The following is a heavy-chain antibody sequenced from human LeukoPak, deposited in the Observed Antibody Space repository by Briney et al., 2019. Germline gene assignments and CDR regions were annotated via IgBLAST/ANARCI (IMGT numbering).Heavy chain of an antibody. CDR1: GGSFSGYY. D-gene: IGHD3-3*01. V-gene: IGHV4-34*01. CDR2: TNHSGST. J-gene: IGHJ3*02. CDR3: ARPRLTYYDFWSGSDDAFDI. Sequence: SETLSLTCAVYGGSFSGYYWSWIRQPPGKGLEWIGETNHSGSTNYNPSLKSRVTISVDTSKNQFSLKLSSVTAADTAVYYCARPRLTYYDFWSGSDDAFDIWGQGTMVTVSS.